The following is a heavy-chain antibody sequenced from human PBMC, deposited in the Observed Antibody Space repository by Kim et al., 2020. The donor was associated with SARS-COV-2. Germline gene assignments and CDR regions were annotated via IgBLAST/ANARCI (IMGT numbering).Heavy chain of an antibody. CDR1: GFTFSGSA. J-gene: IGHJ3*02. CDR2: ISSKANSSAS. CDR3: TSVPASTVAFWDAFDI. Sequence: GGSLRLSCAASGFTFSGSAIHWVRQASGKGLAWVGSISSKANSSASAYAASGRGSFTIHRDDSNNTPYLQMNNLKTEDTAVYYCTSVPASTVAFWDAFDIWGRETMDTLSS. D-gene: IGHD3-3*01. V-gene: IGHV3-73*01.